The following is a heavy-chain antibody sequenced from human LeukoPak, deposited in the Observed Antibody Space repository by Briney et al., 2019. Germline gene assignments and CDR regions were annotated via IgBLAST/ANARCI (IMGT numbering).Heavy chain of an antibody. J-gene: IGHJ5*02. CDR2: IYSDGPT. D-gene: IGHD6-6*01. CDR3: ARFQPIYSNSYAWFDP. CDR1: GFTVSSNY. Sequence: GGSLRLSCAASGFTVSSNYMNWVRQAPGKGLEWVSLIYSDGPTYYADSVKGRFIISRDNSANTLYLQMNSLRAEDTAVYYCARFQPIYSNSYAWFDPWGQGTLVTVSS. V-gene: IGHV3-53*01.